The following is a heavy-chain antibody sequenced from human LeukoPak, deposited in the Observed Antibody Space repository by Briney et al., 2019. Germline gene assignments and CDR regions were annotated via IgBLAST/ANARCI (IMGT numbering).Heavy chain of an antibody. D-gene: IGHD3-16*01. J-gene: IGHJ4*02. V-gene: IGHV3-30*02. Sequence: GGSLRLSCAASGFIFSSYGMHWVRQAPGKGLEWVAFIRFDGRDSDKYYADSVKGRFTISRDNLKNTLYLQMNSLRAEDTAVYYCAKDRVITFGGVNPRMDCWGQGTLVTVSS. CDR2: IRFDGRDSDK. CDR3: AKDRVITFGGVNPRMDC. CDR1: GFIFSSYG.